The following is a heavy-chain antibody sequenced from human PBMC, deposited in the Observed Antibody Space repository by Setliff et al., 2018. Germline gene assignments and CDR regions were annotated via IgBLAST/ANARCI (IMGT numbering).Heavy chain of an antibody. CDR3: ARGLSYYDSSGYLLAPYAFDI. CDR1: GGSFSGYY. CDR2: INHSGST. V-gene: IGHV4-34*01. D-gene: IGHD3-22*01. Sequence: LSLTCAVYGGSFSGYYWSWIRQPPGKGLEWIGEINHSGSTNNNPSLKSRVTISVDTSKNQFSLKLSSVTAADTAVYYCARGLSYYDSSGYLLAPYAFDIWGQGTMVTVSS. J-gene: IGHJ3*02.